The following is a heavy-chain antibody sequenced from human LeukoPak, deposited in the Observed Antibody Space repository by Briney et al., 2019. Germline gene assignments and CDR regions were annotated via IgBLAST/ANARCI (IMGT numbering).Heavy chain of an antibody. D-gene: IGHD3-10*01. J-gene: IGHJ4*02. V-gene: IGHV5-10-1*01. CDR3: ASRDYYCSGSYYD. Sequence: GESLKIACTGSGYSFPSYSIRWVRQMTGKGMEWMGRIDPSDSYTTYSTSFQGNVTISADKSISTAYLQWSSLKASDTAMYYCASRDYYCSGSYYDWGQGTLVTVSS. CDR2: IDPSDSYT. CDR1: GYSFPSYS.